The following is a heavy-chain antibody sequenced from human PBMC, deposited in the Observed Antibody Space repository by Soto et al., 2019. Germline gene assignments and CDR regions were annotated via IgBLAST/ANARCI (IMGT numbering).Heavy chain of an antibody. Sequence: ASVKVSCKASGYTFTSYDINWVRQATGQGLERMGWMNPNSGNTGYAQKFQGRVTMTRNTSISTAYMELSSMRSEDTAGYYCARCAMIYYYYYGMDVWGQGTTVTVSS. J-gene: IGHJ6*02. CDR2: MNPNSGNT. D-gene: IGHD3-16*01. V-gene: IGHV1-8*01. CDR1: GYTFTSYD. CDR3: ARCAMIYYYYYGMDV.